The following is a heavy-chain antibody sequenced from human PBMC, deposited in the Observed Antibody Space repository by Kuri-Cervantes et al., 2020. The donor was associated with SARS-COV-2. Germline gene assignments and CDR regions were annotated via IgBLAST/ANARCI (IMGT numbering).Heavy chain of an antibody. J-gene: IGHJ4*02. CDR1: GFTFSSYA. D-gene: IGHD3-16*02. CDR2: ISYDGSNK. V-gene: IGHV3-30-3*01. CDR3: QSFGGVIVQN. Sequence: GESLKISCAASGFTFSSYAMRWVRQAPGKGLEWVAVISYDGSNKYYADSVKGRFTISRDNSKNTLYLQMNSLRAEDTAVYYCQSFGGVIVQNWGQGTLVTVSS.